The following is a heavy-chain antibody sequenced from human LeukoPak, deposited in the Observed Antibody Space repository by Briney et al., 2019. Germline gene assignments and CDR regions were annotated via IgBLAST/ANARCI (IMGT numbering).Heavy chain of an antibody. CDR3: ARVFVDSSGYYSYYFDY. D-gene: IGHD3-22*01. CDR2: IYYSGST. CDR1: GGSISSYY. J-gene: IGHJ4*02. V-gene: IGHV4-59*01. Sequence: SETLSLTCTVSGGSISSYYRSWIRQPPGKGLEWIGYIYYSGSTNYNPSLKSRVTISVDTSMNQFSLKLSSVTAADTAVYYCARVFVDSSGYYSYYFDYWGQGTLVTVSS.